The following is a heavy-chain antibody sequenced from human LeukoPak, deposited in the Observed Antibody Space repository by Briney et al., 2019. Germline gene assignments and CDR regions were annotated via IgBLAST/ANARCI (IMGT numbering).Heavy chain of an antibody. CDR3: ARGRGVQQPLKD. J-gene: IGHJ4*02. V-gene: IGHV1-8*02. CDR1: GYTFTSYG. D-gene: IGHD6-13*01. CDR2: MNPNSGNT. Sequence: ASVKVSCKASGYTFTSYGIGWVRQAPGQGLEWMGWMNPNSGNTGYAQKFQGRVTMTRNTSISTAYMELSSLGSEDTAVYYCARGRGVQQPLKDWGQGTLVTVSS.